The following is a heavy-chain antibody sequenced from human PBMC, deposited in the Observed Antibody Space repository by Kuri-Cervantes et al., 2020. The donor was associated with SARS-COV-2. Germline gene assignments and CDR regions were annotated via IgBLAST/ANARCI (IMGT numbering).Heavy chain of an antibody. Sequence: SQTLSLTCAVYGGSFSGYYWSWIRQPPGKGLEWIGEINHRGSINYNPSLKSRVTISVDTSKNQFSLKLSSVTAADTAVYYCAGVDGDYVDWYFDLWGRGTLVTVSS. D-gene: IGHD4-17*01. CDR3: AGVDGDYVDWYFDL. CDR2: INHRGSI. V-gene: IGHV4-34*01. CDR1: GGSFSGYY. J-gene: IGHJ2*01.